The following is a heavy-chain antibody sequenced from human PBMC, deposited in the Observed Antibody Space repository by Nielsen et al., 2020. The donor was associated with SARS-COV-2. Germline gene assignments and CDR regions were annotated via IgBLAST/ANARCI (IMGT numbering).Heavy chain of an antibody. D-gene: IGHD3-9*01. CDR1: GGSISSGDYY. CDR2: IFYSGYT. Sequence: SETLSLTCTVSGGSISSGDYYWGWIRQPPGTGLEWIGSIFYSGYTYYNPSLKSRVTISVDTSKNQFSLKLSSVTAADTAVYYCARHRSAGFDRIDYWGQGSLVTVSS. CDR3: ARHRSAGFDRIDY. V-gene: IGHV4-39*01. J-gene: IGHJ4*02.